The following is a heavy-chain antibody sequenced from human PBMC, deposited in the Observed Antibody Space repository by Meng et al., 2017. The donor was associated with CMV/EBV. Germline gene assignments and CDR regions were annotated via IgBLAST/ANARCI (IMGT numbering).Heavy chain of an antibody. V-gene: IGHV4-59*01. Sequence: GSLRLSCAVYGGSFSGYYWSWIRQPPGKGLEWIGYIYYSGSTNYNPSLKSRVTISVDTSKNQFSLKLSSVTAADTAVYYCASSQQLAEKHFDYWGQGTLVTVSS. CDR1: GGSFSGYY. D-gene: IGHD6-13*01. CDR3: ASSQQLAEKHFDY. CDR2: IYYSGST. J-gene: IGHJ4*02.